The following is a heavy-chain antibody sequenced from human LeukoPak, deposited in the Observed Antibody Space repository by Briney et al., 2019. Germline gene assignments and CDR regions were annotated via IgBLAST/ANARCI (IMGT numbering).Heavy chain of an antibody. CDR2: ISKSSSYI. CDR3: ATVKYDYGDPVGWFDP. Sequence: GGSLRLSCAASGFTFSSYTMTWVRQAPGKGLDWVSSISKSSSYIYYADSVKGRFTISRDSAKNSLYLQMSSLRADDTAVYYCATVKYDYGDPVGWFDPWGQGTLVTVSS. CDR1: GFTFSSYT. V-gene: IGHV3-21*04. J-gene: IGHJ5*02. D-gene: IGHD4-17*01.